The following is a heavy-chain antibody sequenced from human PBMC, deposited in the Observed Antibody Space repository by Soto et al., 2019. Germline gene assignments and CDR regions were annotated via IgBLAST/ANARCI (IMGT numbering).Heavy chain of an antibody. CDR3: VQTTGWPGFDF. D-gene: IGHD6-19*01. J-gene: IGHJ4*02. V-gene: IGHV3-53*01. Sequence: EVQLVESGGGLIQPGGSLRLSCAASGFAVSSKYMTWVRQAPGQGLEWVSVIYGGGTTYYADSVKVRFTISRDTSKNTLYLQMNSLRAEDTALYYCVQTTGWPGFDFWGQGTLVTVSS. CDR2: IYGGGTT. CDR1: GFAVSSKY.